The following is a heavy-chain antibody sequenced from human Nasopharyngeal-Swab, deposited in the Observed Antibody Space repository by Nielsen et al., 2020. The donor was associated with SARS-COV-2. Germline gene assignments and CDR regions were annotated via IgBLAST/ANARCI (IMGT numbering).Heavy chain of an antibody. D-gene: IGHD6-13*01. J-gene: IGHJ4*02. CDR1: GFTFSKFY. V-gene: IGHV3-7*04. Sequence: GESLNTSCAASGFTFSKFYMSWGRQPAGKGLEWVANIKQDGSGSYYVDSVKGRFTISRDDANNSLYLQMNSLRAGDTDVYYCARGSSSFPFDYWGSGTLVTVSS. CDR2: IKQDGSGS. CDR3: ARGSSSFPFDY.